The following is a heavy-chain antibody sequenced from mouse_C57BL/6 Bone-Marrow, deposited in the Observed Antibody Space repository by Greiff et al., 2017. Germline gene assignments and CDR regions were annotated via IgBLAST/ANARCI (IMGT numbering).Heavy chain of an antibody. J-gene: IGHJ4*01. Sequence: QVQLQQPGAELVRPGSSVKLSCKASGYTFTSYWMHWVKQRPIQGLEWIGNIDPSDSETHYNQKFKDKATLTVDKSSSTAYMQLSSLTAEDSAVYYCARRGYGSSDYYAMYYWGQGTSVTVSS. CDR3: ARRGYGSSDYYAMYY. CDR1: GYTFTSYW. D-gene: IGHD1-1*01. V-gene: IGHV1-52*01. CDR2: IDPSDSET.